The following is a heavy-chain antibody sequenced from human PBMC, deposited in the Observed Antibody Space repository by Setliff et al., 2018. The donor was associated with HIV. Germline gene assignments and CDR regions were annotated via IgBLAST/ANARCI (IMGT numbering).Heavy chain of an antibody. CDR3: AKERNPYYYDISGYSWFDP. Sequence: GGSLRLSCAASGFTVSSNYMSWVRQAPGKGLEWVSVIYSRGTTYYADSVKGRFTISRDNSKNTLYLQMESLRAEDTAFYYCAKERNPYYYDISGYSWFDPWGQGTLVTVSS. D-gene: IGHD3-22*01. CDR1: GFTVSSNY. J-gene: IGHJ5*02. V-gene: IGHV3-53*01. CDR2: IYSRGTT.